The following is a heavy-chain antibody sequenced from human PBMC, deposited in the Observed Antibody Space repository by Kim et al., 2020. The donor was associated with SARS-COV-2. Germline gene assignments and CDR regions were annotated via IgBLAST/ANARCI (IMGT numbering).Heavy chain of an antibody. Sequence: SETLSLTCTVSGGSISSGGYYWSWIRQHPGKGLEWIGYIYYSGSTYYNPSLKSRVTISVDTSKNQFSLKLSSVTAADTAVYYCARVRRSSSGWDFGAFDIWGQGTMVTVSS. CDR3: ARVRRSSSGWDFGAFDI. D-gene: IGHD6-19*01. CDR1: GGSISSGGYY. J-gene: IGHJ3*02. CDR2: IYYSGST. V-gene: IGHV4-31*03.